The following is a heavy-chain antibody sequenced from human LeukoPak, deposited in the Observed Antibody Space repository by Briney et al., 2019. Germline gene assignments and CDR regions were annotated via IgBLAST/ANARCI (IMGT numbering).Heavy chain of an antibody. Sequence: ASVKVSCKASGYTFTAYYIHWLRQAPGQGPEWMGWIKPDSGSSHYAQKPQGRVTMTRDTSSNSAYMDLTRLKSDDTAVYYCARARVPIAVAGLYYFDYWGQGALVTVSS. J-gene: IGHJ4*02. CDR3: ARARVPIAVAGLYYFDY. D-gene: IGHD6-19*01. CDR2: IKPDSGSS. CDR1: GYTFTAYY. V-gene: IGHV1-2*02.